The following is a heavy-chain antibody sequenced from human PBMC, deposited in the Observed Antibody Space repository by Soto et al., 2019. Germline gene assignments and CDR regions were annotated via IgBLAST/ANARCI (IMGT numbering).Heavy chain of an antibody. J-gene: IGHJ6*02. CDR1: GFTFSSYG. CDR3: AKTYSYCYYYYYGMAV. Sequence: PGGSLTVSSAASGFTFSSYGMHWVRQAPGKGLEWVAVISYDGSNKYYADSVKGRFTISRDNSKNTLYLQMNSLRAEDTVVYYCAKTYSYCYYYYYGMAVSGLGTTVTVAS. CDR2: ISYDGSNK. V-gene: IGHV3-30*18. D-gene: IGHD5-18*01.